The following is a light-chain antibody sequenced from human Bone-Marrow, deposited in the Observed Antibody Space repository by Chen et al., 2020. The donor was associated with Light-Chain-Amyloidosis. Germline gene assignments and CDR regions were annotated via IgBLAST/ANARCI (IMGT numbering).Light chain of an antibody. CDR1: DLPTKY. CDR3: QSADSSGTYEVI. CDR2: RDT. V-gene: IGLV3-25*03. J-gene: IGLJ2*01. Sequence: SYELTQPPSVSVSPGQTARITCSGDDLPTKYAYWYQQKPDQAPVLVIHRDTERPSGISERFSGSSSETTATLTISGVQAEDEADYHCQSADSSGTYEVIFGGGTKLTVL.